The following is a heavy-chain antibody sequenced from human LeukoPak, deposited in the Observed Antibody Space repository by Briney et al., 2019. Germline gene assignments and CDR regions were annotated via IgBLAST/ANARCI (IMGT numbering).Heavy chain of an antibody. CDR1: GGSISSGSYY. J-gene: IGHJ5*02. CDR3: ARGNYDFWSGPYPFDP. V-gene: IGHV4-61*02. D-gene: IGHD3-3*01. CDR2: IYTSGST. Sequence: PSQTLSLTCTASGGSISSGSYYWSWIRQPAGKGLEWIGRIYTSGSTNYNPSLKSRVTMSVDTSKNQFSLKLSSVTAADTAVYYCARGNYDFWSGPYPFDPWGQGTLVTVSS.